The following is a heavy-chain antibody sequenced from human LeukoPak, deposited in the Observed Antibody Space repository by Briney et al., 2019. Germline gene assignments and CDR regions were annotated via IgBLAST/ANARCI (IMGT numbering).Heavy chain of an antibody. CDR2: SSTDGSRT. J-gene: IGHJ3*02. D-gene: IGHD5-18*01. V-gene: IGHV3-74*01. Sequence: GGSLRLSCAASGFTFSSYSMNWVRQAPGEGLVWVSRSSTDGSRTSYADSVKGRFTISRDNAKNKLYLQMNSLRAEDTAVYYCAREETAMADAFDIWGQGTMVTVSS. CDR1: GFTFSSYS. CDR3: AREETAMADAFDI.